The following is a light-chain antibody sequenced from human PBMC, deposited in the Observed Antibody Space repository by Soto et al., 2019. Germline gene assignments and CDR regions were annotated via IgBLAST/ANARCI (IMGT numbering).Light chain of an antibody. V-gene: IGKV2-28*01. J-gene: IGKJ1*01. CDR3: MQPLENFRT. Sequence: DIVMTQSPLSLPVTPGEPASISCRSSQSLRHFNGYNYVDWYMQKPGQSPQLLIYLGSNRASGVPDRFSGSGSDTYFTLEISRVEADDVGVYYCMQPLENFRTFGQGTKVDIK. CDR2: LGS. CDR1: QSLRHFNGYNY.